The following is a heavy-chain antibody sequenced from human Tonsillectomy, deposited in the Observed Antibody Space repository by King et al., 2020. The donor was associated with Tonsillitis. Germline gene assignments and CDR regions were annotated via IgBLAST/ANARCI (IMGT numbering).Heavy chain of an antibody. J-gene: IGHJ6*02. V-gene: IGHV3-11*06. Sequence: VQLVESGGGLVKPGGSLRLSCAASGFTFSDYYMSWIRQAPGKGLEWVSYISSSSSYTNYADSVKGRFTISRDNAKNSLYLQMNSLRAEDTAVYYCARDRCSSTSCRLFYYYGMYVWGQGITVTVSS. CDR1: GFTFSDYY. CDR2: ISSSSSYT. D-gene: IGHD2-2*01. CDR3: ARDRCSSTSCRLFYYYGMYV.